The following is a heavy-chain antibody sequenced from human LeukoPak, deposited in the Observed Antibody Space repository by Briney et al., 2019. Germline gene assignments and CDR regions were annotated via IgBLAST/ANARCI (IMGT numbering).Heavy chain of an antibody. Sequence: GGSLRLSCAASGFTFSSYAMHWVRQAPGKGLEWVAVISYDGGNKYYADSVKGRFTISRDNSKNTLYLQMNSLRAEDTAVYYCARGGITIFEDWGQGTLVTVSS. D-gene: IGHD3-3*01. CDR2: ISYDGGNK. CDR3: ARGGITIFED. J-gene: IGHJ1*01. CDR1: GFTFSSYA. V-gene: IGHV3-30-3*01.